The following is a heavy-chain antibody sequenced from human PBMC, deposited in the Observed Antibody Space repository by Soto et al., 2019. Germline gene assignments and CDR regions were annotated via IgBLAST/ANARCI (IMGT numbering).Heavy chain of an antibody. CDR3: ARIEVVAATSADY. CDR1: GYSFTSYW. D-gene: IGHD2-15*01. J-gene: IGHJ4*02. V-gene: IGHV5-51*01. CDR2: IYPGDSDT. Sequence: PGESLKIFCKGSGYSFTSYWIGWVRQMPGKGLEWMGIIYPGDSDTRHSPSFQGQVTISADKSISTAYLQWSSLKASDTAMYYCARIEVVAATSADYWGQGTLVTVSS.